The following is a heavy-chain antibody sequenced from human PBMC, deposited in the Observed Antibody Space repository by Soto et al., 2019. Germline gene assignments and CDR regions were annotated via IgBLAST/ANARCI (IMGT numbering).Heavy chain of an antibody. CDR1: GFTFSGYA. CDR3: GKSTEFYYYTMDV. CDR2: ITGSGTST. Sequence: GGSLRLSCAASGFTFSGYAMTWVRQAPGKGLEWVSSITGSGTSTYYADSVKGRFIISRDNSKNTVSLQMNSLRADDTAVYYCGKSTEFYYYTMDVWGQGSTVTVPS. J-gene: IGHJ6*02. V-gene: IGHV3-23*01.